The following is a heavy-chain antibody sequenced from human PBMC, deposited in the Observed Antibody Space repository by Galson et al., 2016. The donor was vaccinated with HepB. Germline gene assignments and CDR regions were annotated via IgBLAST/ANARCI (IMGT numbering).Heavy chain of an antibody. CDR3: VVRRRAVAGDVFDI. J-gene: IGHJ3*02. D-gene: IGHD6-19*01. CDR1: GYTFTSYY. Sequence: SVKVSCKASGYTFTSYYVHWVRQAPGQGPEWMGMINPGSNSRSYAQRFQGRVTVTRDMSTSTVYMDLGSLRSEDTAVYYCVVRRRAVAGDVFDIWGQGTMVTVSA. V-gene: IGHV1-46*01. CDR2: INPGSNSR.